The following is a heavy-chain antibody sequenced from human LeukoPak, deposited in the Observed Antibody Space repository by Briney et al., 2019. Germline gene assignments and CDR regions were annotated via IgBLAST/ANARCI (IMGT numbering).Heavy chain of an antibody. Sequence: PSETLSLTCTVSGGSISSSSYYWGWIRQPPGKGLEWIGSIYYSGSTYYNPSLKSRVTISVDTSKNQFSLKLSSVTAADTAVYYCARHGRGYYDILTGYLDYWGQGTLVTVSS. CDR1: GGSISSSSYY. D-gene: IGHD3-9*01. CDR3: ARHGRGYYDILTGYLDY. CDR2: IYYSGST. J-gene: IGHJ4*02. V-gene: IGHV4-39*01.